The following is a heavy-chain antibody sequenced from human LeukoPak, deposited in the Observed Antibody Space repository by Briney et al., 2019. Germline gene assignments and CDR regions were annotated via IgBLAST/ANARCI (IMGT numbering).Heavy chain of an antibody. CDR2: IKGDERST. CDR1: GFTFSSYW. CDR3: ARVGYQLLLDYYYYYMDV. D-gene: IGHD2-2*01. Sequence: PGGSLRLSCAASGFTFSSYWLHWVRQAPGKGLVWVSRIKGDERSTNYADSVKGRFTISRDNAKNTVYLEMNSLRAEDTAVYYCARVGYQLLLDYYYYYMDVWGKGTTVTVSS. V-gene: IGHV3-74*01. J-gene: IGHJ6*03.